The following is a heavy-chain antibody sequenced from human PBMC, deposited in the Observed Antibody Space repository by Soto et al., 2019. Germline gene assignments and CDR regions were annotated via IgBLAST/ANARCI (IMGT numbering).Heavy chain of an antibody. CDR3: ARVSGWYGEYYFDY. J-gene: IGHJ4*02. CDR1: GYTFTSYG. D-gene: IGHD6-19*01. CDR2: ISAYNGNT. Sequence: GTSVKVSCKASGYTFTSYGISWVRQAPGQGLEWMGWISAYNGNTNYAQKLQGRVTMTTDTSTSTAYMELRSLRSDDTAVYYCARVSGWYGEYYFDYWGQGTLVTVSS. V-gene: IGHV1-18*01.